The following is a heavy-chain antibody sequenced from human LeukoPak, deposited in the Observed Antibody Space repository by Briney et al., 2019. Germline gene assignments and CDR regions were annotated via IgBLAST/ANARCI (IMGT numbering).Heavy chain of an antibody. CDR3: ASSTSFYDAFDI. D-gene: IGHD2-2*01. V-gene: IGHV3-30-3*01. CDR2: ISYDGSNK. CDR1: GSTFSSYA. Sequence: GRSLRLSCAASGSTFSSYAMHWVRQAPGKGLEWVAVISYDGSNKYYADSVKGRFTISRDNSKNTLYLQMNSLRAEDTAVYYCASSTSFYDAFDIWGQGTMVTVSS. J-gene: IGHJ3*02.